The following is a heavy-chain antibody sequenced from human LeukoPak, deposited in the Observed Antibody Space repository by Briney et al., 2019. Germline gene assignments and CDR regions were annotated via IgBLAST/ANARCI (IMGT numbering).Heavy chain of an antibody. CDR1: GYTFTNYY. CDR3: ARGGDYGDYVTAFDI. CDR2: INPSGGST. V-gene: IGHV1-46*01. Sequence: ASVKVSCKASGYTFTNYYLHWVRQAPGQGLEWMGIINPSGGSTTYAQKFQGRVTMTRDMSTSTVYMELSSLRSEDTAVYYCARGGDYGDYVTAFDIWGQGTMVTVSS. D-gene: IGHD4-17*01. J-gene: IGHJ3*02.